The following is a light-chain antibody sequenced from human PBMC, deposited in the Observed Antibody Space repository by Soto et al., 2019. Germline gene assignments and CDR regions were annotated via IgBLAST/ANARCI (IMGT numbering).Light chain of an antibody. J-gene: IGLJ1*01. CDR2: EGS. CDR3: CSYAGSSTYV. CDR1: SRDVGSYNL. V-gene: IGLV2-23*01. Sequence: QSALTQPASVSGSPGQSIAISCTGTSRDVGSYNLVSWYQQHPGKAPKAMIYEGSKRPSGVSDRFSGSKSGNTASLTISGLQADDEADYYCCSYAGSSTYVFGTGTKLTVL.